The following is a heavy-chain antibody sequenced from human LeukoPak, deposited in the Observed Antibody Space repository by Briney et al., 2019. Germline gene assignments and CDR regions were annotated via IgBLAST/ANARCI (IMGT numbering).Heavy chain of an antibody. Sequence: PSETLSLTCAVSGGSIISTNWWSWVRQPPGKGLEWIGEIYDNGRTNYNPSLRSRVTISVDKSKKQFSLKLSSVTAADTAVYYCARVRGGSKLDYWGQGTRVTVSS. CDR2: IYDNGRT. J-gene: IGHJ4*02. CDR1: GGSIISTNW. D-gene: IGHD2-15*01. V-gene: IGHV4-4*02. CDR3: ARVRGGSKLDY.